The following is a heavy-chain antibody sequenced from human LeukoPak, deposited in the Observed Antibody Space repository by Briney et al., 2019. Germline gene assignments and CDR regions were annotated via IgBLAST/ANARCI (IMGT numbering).Heavy chain of an antibody. CDR1: GGTLSSYA. CDR3: ARDGSGSRRGLDYYYYGMDV. Sequence: SVKVSCKASGGTLSSYAISWVRQAPGQGLEWMGGIIPIFGTANYAQKFQGRVTITADKSTSTAYMELSSLRSEDTAVYYCARDGSGSRRGLDYYYYGMDVWGKGTTVTVSS. CDR2: IIPIFGTA. J-gene: IGHJ6*04. D-gene: IGHD3-10*01. V-gene: IGHV1-69*06.